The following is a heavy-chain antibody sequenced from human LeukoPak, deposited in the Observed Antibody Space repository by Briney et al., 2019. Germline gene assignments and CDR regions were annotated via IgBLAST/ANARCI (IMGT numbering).Heavy chain of an antibody. V-gene: IGHV1-2*02. Sequence: ASVKVSCKASGYTFTDYYMHWVRQAPGQTFEWLAWINPKSGDTRYTQKFQGRVTVTTDTSITSVYMELSGLQSDDTAVYYCVRDLTGGSGDWGQGTLVTVSS. CDR3: VRDLTGGSGD. CDR1: GYTFTDYY. J-gene: IGHJ4*02. D-gene: IGHD6-19*01. CDR2: INPKSGDT.